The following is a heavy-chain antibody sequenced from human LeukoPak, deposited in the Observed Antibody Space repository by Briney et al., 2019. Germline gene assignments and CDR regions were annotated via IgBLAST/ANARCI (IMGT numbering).Heavy chain of an antibody. J-gene: IGHJ6*04. CDR3: AMTTTVTTSYYYGMDV. CDR2: IYHSGST. D-gene: IGHD4-17*01. CDR1: GGSISSGGYS. V-gene: IGHV4-30-2*01. Sequence: PSQTLSLTCAVSGGSISSGGYSWSWIRQPPGKGLKWIGYIYHSGSTYYNPSLKSRVTISVDRSKNQFSLKLSSVTAADTAVYYCAMTTTVTTSYYYGMDVWGKGTTVTVSS.